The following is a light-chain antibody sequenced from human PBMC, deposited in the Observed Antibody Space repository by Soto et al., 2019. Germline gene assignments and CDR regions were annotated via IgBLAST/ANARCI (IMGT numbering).Light chain of an antibody. CDR1: QSVSSY. J-gene: IGKJ4*01. V-gene: IGKV3-11*01. CDR3: QQRSNWRT. CDR2: DAS. Sequence: EIVLTQSPATLSLSPGERATLSCRASQSVSSYLAWYQQKPGQAPRLLLYDASNRATGIPAMFSGSVSGTDFTLTISSLEPEDFAVYYCQQRSNWRTFGGGTKVEIK.